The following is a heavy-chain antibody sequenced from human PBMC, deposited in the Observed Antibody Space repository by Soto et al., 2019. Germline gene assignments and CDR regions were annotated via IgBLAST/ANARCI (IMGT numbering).Heavy chain of an antibody. CDR1: GFTFTSSA. Sequence: SVKVSCKASGFTFTSSAVQWVRQAHGQRLEWIGWIVVGSGNTNYAQKFQERVTITRDMSTSTAYMELSSLRSEDTAVYYCAAGNPYCISTSCSVYSYGMDVWCPATTVTV. J-gene: IGHJ6*02. CDR3: AAGNPYCISTSCSVYSYGMDV. V-gene: IGHV1-58*01. D-gene: IGHD2-2*01. CDR2: IVVGSGNT.